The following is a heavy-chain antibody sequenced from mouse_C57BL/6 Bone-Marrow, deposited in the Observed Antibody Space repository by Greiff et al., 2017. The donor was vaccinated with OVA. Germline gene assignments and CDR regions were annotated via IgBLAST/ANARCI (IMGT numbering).Heavy chain of an antibody. D-gene: IGHD2-4*01. V-gene: IGHV5-9*01. CDR3: ASVYYDSTRGFAY. Sequence: DVKVEESGGGLVKPGGSLKLSCAASGFTFSSYTMSWVRQTPEKRLEWVATISGGGGNTYYPDSVKGRFTISRDNAKNTLYLQMSSLRSEDTALYYCASVYYDSTRGFAYWGQGTLVTVSA. J-gene: IGHJ3*01. CDR2: ISGGGGNT. CDR1: GFTFSSYT.